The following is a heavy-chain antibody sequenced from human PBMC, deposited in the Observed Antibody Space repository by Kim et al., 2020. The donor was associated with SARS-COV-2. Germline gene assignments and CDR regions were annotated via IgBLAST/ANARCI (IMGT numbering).Heavy chain of an antibody. Sequence: HSNSGAKTYEQNFQGRDTITRDTSISTVYMELTSLTSDDTALYYCSREDFWGQGTLVTVSS. CDR3: SREDF. J-gene: IGHJ4*02. CDR2: HSNSGAK. V-gene: IGHV1-2*02.